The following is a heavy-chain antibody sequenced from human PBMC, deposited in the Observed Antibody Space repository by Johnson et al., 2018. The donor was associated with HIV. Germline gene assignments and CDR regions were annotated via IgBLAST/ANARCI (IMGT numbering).Heavy chain of an antibody. CDR3: TSPTIAVAGNAFDI. CDR1: GFTFRGSA. J-gene: IGHJ3*02. Sequence: VQLVESGGGCVQPGGSLTLSCAASGFTFRGSAMHWVRQASGKGLEWVGRIRTKANSYATAYGASVMGRFTISRDDSKNTAYLEMNSLKSEDTAVYYCTSPTIAVAGNAFDIWGQGTMVTVSS. D-gene: IGHD6-19*01. CDR2: IRTKANSYAT. V-gene: IGHV3-73*01.